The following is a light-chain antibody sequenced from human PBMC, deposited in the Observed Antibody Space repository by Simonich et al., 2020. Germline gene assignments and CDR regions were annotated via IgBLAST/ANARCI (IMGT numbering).Light chain of an antibody. CDR1: QGIRNY. J-gene: IGKJ1*01. Sequence: DIQMTQSPSAMSASVGDRVTITCRASQGIRNYLAWFQQKPGKVTKRLIYAASSLQSGVPSRLSGSGSGTEFTLTISSLQPEDFATYYCLQHNSYPWTFGQGTKVEIK. CDR2: AAS. V-gene: IGKV1-17*03. CDR3: LQHNSYPWT.